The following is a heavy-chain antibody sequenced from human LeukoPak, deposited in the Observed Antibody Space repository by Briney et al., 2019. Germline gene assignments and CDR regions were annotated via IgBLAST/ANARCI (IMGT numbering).Heavy chain of an antibody. CDR3: AKAPGFWSGYYSGFDY. V-gene: IGHV3-23*01. CDR2: ISGSGGST. D-gene: IGHD3-3*01. CDR1: GFTFSSYA. J-gene: IGHJ4*02. Sequence: HPGGSLRLSCAASGFTFSSYAMSWVRQAPGKGLEWVSAISGSGGSTYYADSVKGRFTISRDNSKNTLYLQMNSLRAEDTAVYYCAKAPGFWSGYYSGFDYWGQGTLVTVSS.